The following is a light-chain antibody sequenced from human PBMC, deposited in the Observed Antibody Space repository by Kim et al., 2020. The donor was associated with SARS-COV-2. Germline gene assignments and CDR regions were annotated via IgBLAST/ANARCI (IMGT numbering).Light chain of an antibody. CDR3: NSFTTTSTWV. CDR2: EVS. Sequence: GQSIPISCAGSSSDFGAYDRVSWYRQHPGKAPTLVISEVSQRPSGVSSRFSGSKSGITASLTISGLQADDEADYYCNSFTTTSTWVFGGGTQLTVL. J-gene: IGLJ3*02. V-gene: IGLV2-14*03. CDR1: SSDFGAYDR.